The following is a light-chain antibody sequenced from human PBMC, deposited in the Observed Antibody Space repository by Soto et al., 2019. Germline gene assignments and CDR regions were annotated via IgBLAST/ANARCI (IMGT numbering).Light chain of an antibody. V-gene: IGKV1-5*01. CDR2: DAS. J-gene: IGKJ1*01. Sequence: DIQMTQSPATLSASVGDRVTITCRASQSITSSLAWYQQKPGKAPKLLIYDASNLESGVPSRFSGSGSGTEFTLTISSLQPDDFATYYCQQYNGFLWTFGQGTKVDIK. CDR3: QQYNGFLWT. CDR1: QSITSS.